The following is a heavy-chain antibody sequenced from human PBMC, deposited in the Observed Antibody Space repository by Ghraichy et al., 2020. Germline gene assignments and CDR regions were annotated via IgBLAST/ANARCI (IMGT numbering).Heavy chain of an antibody. CDR2: IYYSGST. D-gene: IGHD2-21*01. J-gene: IGHJ4*02. CDR3: AMWWDYYFDY. V-gene: IGHV4-59*01. Sequence: SETLSLTCTVSGGSISSYYWSWIRQPPGKGLEWIGYIYYSGSTNYNPSLKSRVTISVDTSKNQFSLKLSSVTAADTAVYYCAMWWDYYFDYWGQGTLVTVSS. CDR1: GGSISSYY.